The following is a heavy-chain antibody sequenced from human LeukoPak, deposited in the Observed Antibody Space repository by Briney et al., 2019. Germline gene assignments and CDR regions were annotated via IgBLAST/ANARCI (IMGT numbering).Heavy chain of an antibody. V-gene: IGHV3-11*05. J-gene: IGHJ4*02. Sequence: GGSLRLSCAASGFTFSDYYMSWIRQAPGKGLEWVSYISSSSSYTNYADSVKGRFTISRDNAKNSLYLQMNSLRAEDTAVYYCARGHNMVATKPYFDYWGQGTLVTVSS. CDR2: ISSSSSYT. CDR1: GFTFSDYY. D-gene: IGHD5-12*01. CDR3: ARGHNMVATKPYFDY.